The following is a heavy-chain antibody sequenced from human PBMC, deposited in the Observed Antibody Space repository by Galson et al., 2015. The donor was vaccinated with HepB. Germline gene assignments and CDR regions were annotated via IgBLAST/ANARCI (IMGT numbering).Heavy chain of an antibody. J-gene: IGHJ1*01. Sequence: SLRLSCAASGFTFSSYAMHWVRQAPGKGLEWVAVISYDGSNKYYADSVKGRFTISRDNSKNTLYLQMNSLRAEDTAVYYCARDAYSGSYYGYFQHWGQGTLVTVSS. CDR1: GFTFSSYA. CDR2: ISYDGSNK. D-gene: IGHD1-26*01. CDR3: ARDAYSGSYYGYFQH. V-gene: IGHV3-30*04.